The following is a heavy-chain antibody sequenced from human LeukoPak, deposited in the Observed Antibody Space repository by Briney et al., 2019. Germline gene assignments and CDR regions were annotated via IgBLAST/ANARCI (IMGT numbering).Heavy chain of an antibody. D-gene: IGHD6-13*01. CDR3: ARTSSSPNLGMDV. CDR1: KFTFSSYW. J-gene: IGHJ6*02. V-gene: IGHV3-7*01. Sequence: GGSLRLSCAASKFTFSSYWMSWVRQAPGKGLEWVANIKQDGSVQFYMDSLKGRFSVSRDNAKNSLYLQMNGLRVEDTAVYYCARTSSSPNLGMDVWGQGTTVTVSS. CDR2: IKQDGSVQ.